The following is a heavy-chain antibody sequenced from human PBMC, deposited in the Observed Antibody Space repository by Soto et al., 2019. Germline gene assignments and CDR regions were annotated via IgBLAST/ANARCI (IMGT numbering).Heavy chain of an antibody. CDR1: GGSISSYY. CDR3: ARDYGDY. Sequence: SETLSLTCTVSGGSISSYYWSWIRQPPGKGLKWIGYIYYSGSTNYNPSLKSRVTISVDTSKNQFSLRLSSVTAADTAVYYCARDYGDYWGQGTLVTVSS. J-gene: IGHJ4*02. V-gene: IGHV4-59*08. CDR2: IYYSGST.